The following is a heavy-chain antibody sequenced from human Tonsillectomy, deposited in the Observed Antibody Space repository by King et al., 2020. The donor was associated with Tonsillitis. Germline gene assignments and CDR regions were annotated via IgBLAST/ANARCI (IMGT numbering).Heavy chain of an antibody. CDR2: ISSSSSYI. D-gene: IGHD1-26*01. CDR3: ARDSIVGARREGTYYYYMDV. CDR1: GFTFSSYS. Sequence: VQLVESGGGLVKPGGSLRLSCAASGFTFSSYSMNWVRQAPGKGLEWVSSISSSSSYIYYADSVKGRFTISRDNAKNSLYLQMNSLRAEDTAVYYCARDSIVGARREGTYYYYMDVWGIGTTVTVSS. J-gene: IGHJ6*03. V-gene: IGHV3-21*01.